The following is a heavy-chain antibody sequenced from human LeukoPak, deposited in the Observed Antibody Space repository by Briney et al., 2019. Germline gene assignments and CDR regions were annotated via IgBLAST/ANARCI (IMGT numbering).Heavy chain of an antibody. CDR3: ARDSVYCSGGSCYGMDV. CDR1: GYTFTGYY. V-gene: IGHV1-2*04. CDR2: INPNSGGT. J-gene: IGHJ6*02. D-gene: IGHD2-15*01. Sequence: ASVKVSCKASGYTFTGYYMHWVRQAPGQGREWMGWINPNSGGTNYAQKFQGWVTMTRDTSISTAYMELSRLRSDDTAVYYCARDSVYCSGGSCYGMDVWGQGTTVTVSS.